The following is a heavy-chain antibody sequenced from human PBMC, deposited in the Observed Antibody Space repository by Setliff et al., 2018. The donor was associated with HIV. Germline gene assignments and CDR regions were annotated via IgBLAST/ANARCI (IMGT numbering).Heavy chain of an antibody. CDR2: IIPIFGTT. CDR1: GGTFSSFP. D-gene: IGHD3-22*01. V-gene: IGHV1-69*13. Sequence: ASVKVSCKASGGTFSSFPISWVRQAPGQGLEWMGGIIPIFGTTHYAQKFQGRVTVTADESTSTAYMQLSSLRSDDTAVYYCARGRNYDSSGYGDYYYYMDVWGKGTTVTVSS. CDR3: ARGRNYDSSGYGDYYYYMDV. J-gene: IGHJ6*03.